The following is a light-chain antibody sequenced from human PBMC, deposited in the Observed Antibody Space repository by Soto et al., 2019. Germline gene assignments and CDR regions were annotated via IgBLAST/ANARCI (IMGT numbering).Light chain of an antibody. CDR1: QSVSSSF. CDR3: QHYVSPPLLIT. CDR2: GAS. Sequence: EIVLTQSPDTLSLSPGERATLSCRASQSVSSSFLAWYQQKPGLAPRLLIYGASSRATDIPDRFSGSGSGTDFTLTISRLEPEDFAVYYCQHYVSPPLLITFGPGTKVDIK. J-gene: IGKJ3*01. V-gene: IGKV3-20*01.